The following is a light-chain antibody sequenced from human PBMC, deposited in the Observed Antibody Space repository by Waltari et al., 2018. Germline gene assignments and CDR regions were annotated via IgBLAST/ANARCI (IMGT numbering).Light chain of an antibody. CDR3: QQTYDTPRT. J-gene: IGKJ2*01. CDR2: PAS. V-gene: IGKV1-39*01. CDR1: RFISYF. Sequence: DIQMTQSPSSLSASVGGRVTITCRARRFISYFLNWYQQKPGKAPKLLIFPASTLQSGVPSRFLANMSGPDFTLTINSLQPDDFATYFCQQTYDTPRTFGQGTKLELK.